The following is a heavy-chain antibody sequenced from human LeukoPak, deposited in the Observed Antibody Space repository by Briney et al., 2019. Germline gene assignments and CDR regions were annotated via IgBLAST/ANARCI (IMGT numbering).Heavy chain of an antibody. Sequence: ASVKVSCKASGHSSNTFGITWVRQAPGQGLEWIGWISPYNSHRTYADKFQGRVTMTTDTSTTTSYMELRSLRSDDTAVYFCANVAKGRYFFYYMDVWGKGTTVTVS. CDR3: ANVAKGRYFFYYMDV. D-gene: IGHD2-15*01. V-gene: IGHV1-18*01. CDR1: GHSSNTFG. CDR2: ISPYNSHR. J-gene: IGHJ6*03.